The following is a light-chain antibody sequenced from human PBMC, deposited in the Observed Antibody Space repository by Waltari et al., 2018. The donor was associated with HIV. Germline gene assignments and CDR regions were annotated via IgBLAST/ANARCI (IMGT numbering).Light chain of an antibody. Sequence: DIQMTQSPSSLCASVGDGVTITCRASQSISRYLNWYQQKPGKAPKLLIHSTSSLQRGVPSRFSGNGSGTEFTLTISGLQFEDSATYYCQQSYTSPHTFGQGTNVEIK. J-gene: IGKJ2*01. CDR1: QSISRY. CDR3: QQSYTSPHT. V-gene: IGKV1-39*01. CDR2: STS.